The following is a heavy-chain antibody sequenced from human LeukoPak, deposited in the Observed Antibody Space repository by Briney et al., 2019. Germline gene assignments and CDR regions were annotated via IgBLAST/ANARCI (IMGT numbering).Heavy chain of an antibody. J-gene: IGHJ4*02. V-gene: IGHV1-2*02. CDR2: INPNSGGT. Sequence: GASVKVSFKASGYTFTSYGISWVRQAPGQGLEWMAWINPNSGGTNYAQKFQDRVTMTRDTSISTAYMELSRLRSDDTAVYYCAREEGSSPGYWGQGTLVTVSS. D-gene: IGHD6-6*01. CDR3: AREEGSSPGY. CDR1: GYTFTSYG.